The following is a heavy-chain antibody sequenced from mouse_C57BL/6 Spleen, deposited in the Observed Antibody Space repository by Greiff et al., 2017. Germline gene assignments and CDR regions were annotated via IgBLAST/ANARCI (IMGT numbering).Heavy chain of an antibody. CDR3: ASAQANAMDY. CDR1: GYTFTSYW. J-gene: IGHJ4*01. CDR2: IDPSDSYT. Sequence: QVQLQQPGAELVMPGASVKLSCKASGYTFTSYWMHWVKQRPGQGLEWIGEIDPSDSYTNYNQKLKGKSTLTVDKSSSTAYMQLSSLTSEDSAVYYCASAQANAMDYWGQGTSVTVAS. V-gene: IGHV1-69*01. D-gene: IGHD3-2*02.